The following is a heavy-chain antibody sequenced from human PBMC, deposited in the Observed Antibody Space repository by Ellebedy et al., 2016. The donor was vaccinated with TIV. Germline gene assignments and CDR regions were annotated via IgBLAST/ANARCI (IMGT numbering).Heavy chain of an antibody. D-gene: IGHD6-19*01. Sequence: GESLKISCAASGFTFSSYWMSWVRQAPGKGLEWVTSMKHDGSESYYVDSVKGRFTISRDNAKNSLYLQMNSLRAEDTAVYYCARASSGAYVFHFDYWGQGTLDTVSS. CDR3: ARASSGAYVFHFDY. CDR1: GFTFSSYW. J-gene: IGHJ4*02. V-gene: IGHV3-7*01. CDR2: MKHDGSES.